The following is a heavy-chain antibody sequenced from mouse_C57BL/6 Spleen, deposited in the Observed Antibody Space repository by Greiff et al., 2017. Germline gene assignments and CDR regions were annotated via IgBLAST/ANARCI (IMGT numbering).Heavy chain of an antibody. CDR3: ANDDYDVGVAY. J-gene: IGHJ3*01. Sequence: QVQLKQSGAELAKPGASVKLSCKASGYTFTSYWMHWVKQRPGQGLEWIGYINPSSGYTKYNQKFKDKATLTADKSSSTAYMQLSSLTYEDSAVYYCANDDYDVGVAYWGQGTLVTVSA. CDR2: INPSSGYT. CDR1: GYTFTSYW. V-gene: IGHV1-7*01. D-gene: IGHD2-4*01.